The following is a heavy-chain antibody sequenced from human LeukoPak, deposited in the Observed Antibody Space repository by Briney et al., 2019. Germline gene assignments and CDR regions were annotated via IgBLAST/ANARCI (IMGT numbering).Heavy chain of an antibody. CDR3: ARDSSPGYSSGWYFDY. Sequence: GASVKVSCKASGYTFTGYYMHWVRQAPGQGLEWMGWINPNSGGTNYALKFQGRVTMTRDTSISTAYMELSRLRSDDTAVYYCARDSSPGYSSGWYFDYWGQGTLVTVSS. V-gene: IGHV1-2*02. CDR1: GYTFTGYY. D-gene: IGHD6-19*01. J-gene: IGHJ4*02. CDR2: INPNSGGT.